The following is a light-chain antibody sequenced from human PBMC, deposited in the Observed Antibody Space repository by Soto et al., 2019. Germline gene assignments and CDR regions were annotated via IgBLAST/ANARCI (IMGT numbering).Light chain of an antibody. V-gene: IGKV3-15*01. J-gene: IGKJ4*01. Sequence: EIVMTQSPATLSVSPGERATLSCRASQSVSSNLAWYQQKPGQAHRLLIYGASTRGTGIPARFSGSGSGTEFTLTISSLQSEDFAVYYCQQYNNWPPPLTFGGGTKVEIK. CDR1: QSVSSN. CDR2: GAS. CDR3: QQYNNWPPPLT.